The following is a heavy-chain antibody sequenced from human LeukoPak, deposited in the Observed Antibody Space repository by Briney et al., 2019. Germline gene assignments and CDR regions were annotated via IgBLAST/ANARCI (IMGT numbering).Heavy chain of an antibody. J-gene: IGHJ4*02. CDR2: IKTKSDGGTT. CDR1: GFTFINAW. V-gene: IGHV3-15*01. CDR3: AWHYFDY. Sequence: SGGSLRLSCAASGFTFINAWMSWVRQAPGKGLEWIGRIKTKSDGGTTDYAAPVKGRFTMSRDDSKNTLYLQMNSLETEDTALYYCAWHYFDYWGQGTLVTASA.